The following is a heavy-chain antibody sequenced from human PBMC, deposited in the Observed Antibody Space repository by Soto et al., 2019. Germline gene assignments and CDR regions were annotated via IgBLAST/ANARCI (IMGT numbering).Heavy chain of an antibody. D-gene: IGHD2-8*02. CDR1: GFTFSGYY. J-gene: IGHJ6*03. Sequence: PGGSLRLSCAASGFTFSGYYMSWIRQAPGKGLEWVSYIRSSGSNIYYADAVKGRFTISRDNAKNSLYLQMNSLRAEDTAVYYCARAGGRGYYYMDVWGKGTTVTVSS. V-gene: IGHV3-11*04. CDR2: IRSSGSNI. CDR3: ARAGGRGYYYMDV.